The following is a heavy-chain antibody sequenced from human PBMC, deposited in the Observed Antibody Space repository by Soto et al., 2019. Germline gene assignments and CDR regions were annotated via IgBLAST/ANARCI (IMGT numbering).Heavy chain of an antibody. CDR2: IYYSGST. CDR1: GGSISSYY. D-gene: IGHD3-16*01. V-gene: IGHV4-59*01. Sequence: QVQLQESGPGLVKPSETLSLTCTVSGGSISSYYWSWIRQPPGKGLEWIGYIYYSGSTNYNPSLKSRVPLSVDPSKNQFSLKLSSVAAADTAVYHCARRYGGNFDYWAQGTLVTVSS. CDR3: ARRYGGNFDY. J-gene: IGHJ4*02.